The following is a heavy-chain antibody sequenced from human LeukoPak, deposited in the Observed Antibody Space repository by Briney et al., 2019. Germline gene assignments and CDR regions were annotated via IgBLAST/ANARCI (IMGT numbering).Heavy chain of an antibody. CDR1: GFTFSSYW. D-gene: IGHD3-22*01. V-gene: IGHV3-7*01. CDR2: IKQDGSEK. CDR3: ARVERITMIVVVTQGAFDI. Sequence: GGSLRLSCAASGFTFSSYWMSWVRQAPGKGLEWVANIKQDGSEKYYVDSVKGRFTISRDNAKNSLYLQMNSLRAEDTAVYYCARVERITMIVVVTQGAFDIWGQGTMVTVSS. J-gene: IGHJ3*02.